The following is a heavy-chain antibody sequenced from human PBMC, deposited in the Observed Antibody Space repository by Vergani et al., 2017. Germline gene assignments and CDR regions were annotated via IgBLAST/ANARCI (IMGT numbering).Heavy chain of an antibody. CDR3: ARSRPYCTSSSCPAI. V-gene: IGHV4-61*02. J-gene: IGHJ4*02. Sequence: QVKLQESCPGLLKPSQTLSLTCTVSGESIRSGSHYWSWIRQPAGKGPEWIGHIHTGGSTDLNPSFKSRVSISVDTSKSQFSLKLNSVTVADTAVYYCARSRPYCTSSSCPAIWGQGTLVTVSS. CDR2: IHTGGST. D-gene: IGHD2-2*01. CDR1: GESIRSGSHY.